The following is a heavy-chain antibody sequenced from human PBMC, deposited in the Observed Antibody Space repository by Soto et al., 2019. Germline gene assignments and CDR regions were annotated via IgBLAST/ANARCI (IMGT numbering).Heavy chain of an antibody. CDR3: PRENVLSYVDTAMVDYFDY. V-gene: IGHV1-18*01. CDR2: ISGYNGDT. J-gene: IGHJ4*02. CDR1: GYTFNTYS. D-gene: IGHD5-18*01. Sequence: QVQLVQSGAEVKKPGASVKVSCKASGYTFNTYSISWVRQAPGQGLEWMGWISGYNGDTHYAQKFQGRVTMTTDTSTSTAYMELRSLRSDDTAMYYCPRENVLSYVDTAMVDYFDYWGQGTLVTVSS.